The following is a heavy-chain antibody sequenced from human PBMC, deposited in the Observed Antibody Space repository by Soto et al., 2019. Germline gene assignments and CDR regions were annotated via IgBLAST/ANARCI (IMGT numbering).Heavy chain of an antibody. Sequence: SETLSLTCTVSGGSISSSSYYWGWIRQPPGKGLEWIGSIYYSGSTYYNPSLKSRVTISVDTSKNQFSLKLSSVTAADTAVYYCASFGIAVAGTDYWGQGTLVTVSS. CDR3: ASFGIAVAGTDY. J-gene: IGHJ4*02. D-gene: IGHD6-19*01. V-gene: IGHV4-39*07. CDR1: GGSISSSSYY. CDR2: IYYSGST.